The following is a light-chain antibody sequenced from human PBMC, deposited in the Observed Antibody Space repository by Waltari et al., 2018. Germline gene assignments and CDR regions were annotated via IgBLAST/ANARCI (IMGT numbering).Light chain of an antibody. CDR1: NIGGKS. V-gene: IGLV3-21*04. Sequence: PPSMSVAPGKTARITCGGSNIGGKSVQWYQQKPGQAPVLVMHYNTDRPSGIPGRFSGSNSGNTATLTINRVEAGDEADYYCQVWGDDSGPYVIFGGGTKLTVL. CDR3: QVWGDDSGPYVI. CDR2: YNT. J-gene: IGLJ2*01.